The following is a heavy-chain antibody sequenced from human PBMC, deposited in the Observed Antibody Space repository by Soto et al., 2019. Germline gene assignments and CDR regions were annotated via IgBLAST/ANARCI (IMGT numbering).Heavy chain of an antibody. CDR3: ARAGNAYYHYYMDG. CDR1: GYTFTSCY. D-gene: IGHD1-1*01. CDR2: INPTDGSE. Sequence: QVQLVQSGAEVKKPGASVKASCKASGYTFTSCYMHWVRQAPGQGLEWVGIINPTDGSETSAQRFRGRVTMTRDTSTSTVSVELSSLRSDDTAVYFCARAGNAYYHYYMDGCGKGTTVTVSS. J-gene: IGHJ6*03. V-gene: IGHV1-46*03.